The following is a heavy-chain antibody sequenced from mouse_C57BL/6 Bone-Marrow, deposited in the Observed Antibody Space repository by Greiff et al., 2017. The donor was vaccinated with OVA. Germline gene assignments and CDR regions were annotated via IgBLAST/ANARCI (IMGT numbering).Heavy chain of an antibody. Sequence: QVQLQQSGAELVKPGASVKISCKASGYAFSSYWMNWVKQRPGKGLEWIGQIYPGDGDTNYNGKFKGKATLTADKSSSTAYMQLSSLTSEDAAVYFCARWGYYGSSARAMDYWGQGTSVTVSS. D-gene: IGHD1-1*01. CDR3: ARWGYYGSSARAMDY. CDR1: GYAFSSYW. CDR2: IYPGDGDT. J-gene: IGHJ4*01. V-gene: IGHV1-80*01.